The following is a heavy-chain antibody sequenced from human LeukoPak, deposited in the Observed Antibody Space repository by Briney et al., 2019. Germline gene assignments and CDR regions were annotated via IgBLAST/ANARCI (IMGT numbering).Heavy chain of an antibody. CDR1: GFTFDDYA. J-gene: IGHJ4*02. CDR2: ISWNSGSI. Sequence: GRSLRLSCAASGFTFDDYAMHWVRQAPGKGLEWVSGISWNSGSIGYADSVKGQFTISRDNAKNSLYLRMNSLRAEDTALYYCARTGHYYFDYWGQGTLVTVSS. CDR3: ARTGHYYFDY. V-gene: IGHV3-9*01. D-gene: IGHD3-10*01.